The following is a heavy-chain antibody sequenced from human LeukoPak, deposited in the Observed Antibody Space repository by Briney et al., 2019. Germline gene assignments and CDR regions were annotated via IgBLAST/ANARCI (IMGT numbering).Heavy chain of an antibody. CDR2: IKQDGSEK. J-gene: IGHJ5*02. CDR1: GFTFSSYW. Sequence: PGGSLRLSCAASGFTFSSYWMSWVRQAPGKGLEWVANIKQDGSEKYYVDSVKGRFTISRDNAKNSLYLQMNSLRAEDTAVYYCAREPFTYYYDSSGYPPWGQGTLVTVSS. D-gene: IGHD3-22*01. V-gene: IGHV3-7*01. CDR3: AREPFTYYYDSSGYPP.